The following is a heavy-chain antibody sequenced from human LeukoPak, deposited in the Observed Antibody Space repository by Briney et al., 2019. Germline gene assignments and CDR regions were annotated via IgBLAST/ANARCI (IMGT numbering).Heavy chain of an antibody. J-gene: IGHJ4*02. CDR3: ARDLGLLWFGDFDY. V-gene: IGHV3-21*01. CDR1: GFTLSSYS. CDR2: ISSSSSYI. Sequence: PGGSLRLSCAASGFTLSSYSMTWVRQAPGKGLGWVSSISSSSSYIYYADSVKGRFTISRDNAKNSLYLQMNSLRAEDTAVYYCARDLGLLWFGDFDYWGQGTLVTVSS. D-gene: IGHD3-10*01.